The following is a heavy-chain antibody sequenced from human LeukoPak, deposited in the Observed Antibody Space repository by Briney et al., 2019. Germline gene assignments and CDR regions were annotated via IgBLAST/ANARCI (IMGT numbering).Heavy chain of an antibody. CDR2: INPSGGST. J-gene: IGHJ6*02. Sequence: ASVKVSCTASGYTFTSYYMHWVRQAPGQGLEWMGIINPSGGSTIYAQKFQGRVTMTEDTSTDTAYMELSSLRSEDTAVYYCATSSGWYQRYYGMDVWGQGTTVTVSS. CDR1: GYTFTSYY. D-gene: IGHD6-19*01. CDR3: ATSSGWYQRYYGMDV. V-gene: IGHV1-46*01.